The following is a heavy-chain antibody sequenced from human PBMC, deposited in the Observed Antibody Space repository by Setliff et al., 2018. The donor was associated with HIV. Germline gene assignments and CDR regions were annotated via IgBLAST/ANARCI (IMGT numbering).Heavy chain of an antibody. CDR2: ITASGGST. Sequence: GGSLRLSCAASGFTFTTYSMSWVRQAPGKGLEWVSAITASGGSTYYADSVKGRFTISRDNSKNTLYLQMNSLRAEDTAVYYCAFRGFGDSLSWFPLRYWGQGTLVTVSS. D-gene: IGHD3-10*01. CDR3: AFRGFGDSLSWFPLRY. V-gene: IGHV3-23*01. CDR1: GFTFTTYS. J-gene: IGHJ4*02.